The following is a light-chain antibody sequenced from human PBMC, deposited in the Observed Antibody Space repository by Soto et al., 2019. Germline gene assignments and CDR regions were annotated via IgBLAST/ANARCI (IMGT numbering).Light chain of an antibody. Sequence: QSALTQPASVSGAPGQSITISCTGTSSDFGGYNYVSWYQQHPGKAPKLMIYAVTNRPSGVSLRFSASKSGNTASLPIAGVLAEDEADYYCSSYTSGSTYVVFGGGTKVTVL. J-gene: IGLJ2*01. CDR3: SSYTSGSTYVV. CDR1: SSDFGGYNY. V-gene: IGLV2-14*01. CDR2: AVT.